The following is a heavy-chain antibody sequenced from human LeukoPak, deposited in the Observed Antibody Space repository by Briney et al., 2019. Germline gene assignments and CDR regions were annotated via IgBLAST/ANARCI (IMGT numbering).Heavy chain of an antibody. J-gene: IGHJ6*03. CDR3: AKDAWRCSGSSCPQYYYYMDV. V-gene: IGHV3-30*02. CDR1: GFTFSTYG. Sequence: PGGSLILSCAASGFTFSTYGIHWVRQAPGKGLEWVAFIHYDGSEKYYADSMKGRFTISRDTSKNTLYLQMNSLRTEDKAVYYCAKDAWRCSGSSCPQYYYYMDVWGKGTTVTVSS. D-gene: IGHD2-15*01. CDR2: IHYDGSEK.